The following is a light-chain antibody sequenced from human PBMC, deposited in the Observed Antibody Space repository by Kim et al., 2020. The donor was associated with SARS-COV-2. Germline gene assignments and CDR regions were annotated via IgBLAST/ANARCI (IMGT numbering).Light chain of an antibody. V-gene: IGLV1-51*01. J-gene: IGLJ3*02. Sequence: QSVLTQPPSVSAAPGHKVTISCSGSRSNIGNNPVSWYQQFPGTALRLITYDNDKRPSGIPDRFSSSKSGTSATLGITGLRTGDEADYYCATWDSSLSVGVFGGGTKVTVL. CDR2: DND. CDR1: RSNIGNNP. CDR3: ATWDSSLSVGV.